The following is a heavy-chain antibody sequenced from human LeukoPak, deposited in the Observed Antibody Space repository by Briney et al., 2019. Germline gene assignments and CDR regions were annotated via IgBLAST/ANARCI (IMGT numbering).Heavy chain of an antibody. Sequence: GGSLRLSCAASGFTFSSYGMRWVRQAPGKGLEWVAVIWYDGSNKYYADSVKGRFTISRDNSKNTLYLQMNSLRAEDTAVYYCARGGYYDSSGYYDYWGQGTLVTVSS. CDR2: IWYDGSNK. J-gene: IGHJ4*02. CDR3: ARGGYYDSSGYYDY. V-gene: IGHV3-33*08. CDR1: GFTFSSYG. D-gene: IGHD3-22*01.